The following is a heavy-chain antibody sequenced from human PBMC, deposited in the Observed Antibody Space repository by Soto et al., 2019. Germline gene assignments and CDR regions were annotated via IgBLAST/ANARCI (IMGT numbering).Heavy chain of an antibody. CDR1: GYDFNTNW. D-gene: IGHD3-3*01. V-gene: IGHV5-51*01. CDR2: MYPGDSDT. Sequence: PGESLKISCSGSGYDFNTNWFGWVRQLPWRGLEWVGIMYPGDSDTRYNPSLQGHVTLSVDVTVSTAFLQWRSLGTSDTGTYFCARLPRDCNKTSCYYADHWGQGTLVTVSS. J-gene: IGHJ4*02. CDR3: ARLPRDCNKTSCYYADH.